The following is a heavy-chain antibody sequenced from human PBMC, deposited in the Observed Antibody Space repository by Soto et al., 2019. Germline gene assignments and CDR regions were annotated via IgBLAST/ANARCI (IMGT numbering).Heavy chain of an antibody. Sequence: GGSLRLSCAASGFTFGSYSMNWVRQAPGKGLEWVSFITSTGAYIYYADSVKGRFTISRDNAKNSLYLQMNSLRAEDTAVYYCARHTYTFSGSGGDRYYYMDVWGKGTTVTVSS. CDR3: ARHTYTFSGSGGDRYYYMDV. CDR1: GFTFGSYS. J-gene: IGHJ6*03. CDR2: ITSTGAYI. D-gene: IGHD3-10*01. V-gene: IGHV3-21*01.